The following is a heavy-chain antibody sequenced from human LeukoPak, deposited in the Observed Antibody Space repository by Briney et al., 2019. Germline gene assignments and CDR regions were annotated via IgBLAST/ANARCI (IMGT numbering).Heavy chain of an antibody. J-gene: IGHJ4*02. V-gene: IGHV3-23*01. D-gene: IGHD5-18*01. CDR1: GFTFSSFH. Sequence: GGSLKLSCEASGFTFSSFHMSWVRQAPGKGLEWVSAISGSGETTYYADSVKGRFTVSRDNSKNTLYVQMDSLRAEDTAVYYCAKRGYTYGGHFDYWGQGALVTVSS. CDR3: AKRGYTYGGHFDY. CDR2: ISGSGETT.